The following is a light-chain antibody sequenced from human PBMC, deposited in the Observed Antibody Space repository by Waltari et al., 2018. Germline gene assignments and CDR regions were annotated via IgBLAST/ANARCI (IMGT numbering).Light chain of an antibody. J-gene: IGKJ5*01. V-gene: IGKV1-39*01. CDR3: QQSYSTVT. CDR1: QSISNY. CDR2: AAS. Sequence: DIQMTQSPSSLSASVGDSVPITCRASQSISNYLSWYQHEPGKAPRLLIYAASSLQSGVPSRFSGSGSGTDFTLTISSLQPEDFATYFCQQSYSTVTFGQGTRLEIK.